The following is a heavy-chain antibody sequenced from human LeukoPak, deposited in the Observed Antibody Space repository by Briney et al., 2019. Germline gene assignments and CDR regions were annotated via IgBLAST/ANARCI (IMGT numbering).Heavy chain of an antibody. D-gene: IGHD1-26*01. Sequence: GGSLRLSCAASGFTFSSYGMHWVRQAPGKGLEWVAFIRYDGSNKYYADSVKGRFTISRDNSKNTLYLQMNSLRAEDTAVCYCATYPYGSYPIDYWGQGTLVTVSS. CDR2: IRYDGSNK. CDR1: GFTFSSYG. V-gene: IGHV3-30*02. J-gene: IGHJ4*02. CDR3: ATYPYGSYPIDY.